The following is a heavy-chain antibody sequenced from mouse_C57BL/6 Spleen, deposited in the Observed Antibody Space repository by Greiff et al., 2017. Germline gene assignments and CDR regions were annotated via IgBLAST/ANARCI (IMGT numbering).Heavy chain of an antibody. D-gene: IGHD3-3*01. J-gene: IGHJ4*01. CDR1: GYTFTSYW. V-gene: IGHV1-61*01. Sequence: LQQPGAELVRPGSSVKLSCKASGYTFTSYWMDWVKQRPGQGLEWIGNIYPSDSETHYNQKFKDKATLTVDKSSSTAYMQLSSLTSEDSAVYYCAREGTGYAMDYWGQGTSVTVSS. CDR3: AREGTGYAMDY. CDR2: IYPSDSET.